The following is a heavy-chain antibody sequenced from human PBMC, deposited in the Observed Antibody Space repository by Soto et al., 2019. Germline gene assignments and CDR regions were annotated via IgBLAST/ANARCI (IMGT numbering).Heavy chain of an antibody. CDR2: ISGGGLNT. Sequence: GGSLRLSCAASGFTFSAYAMTWVRQAPGKGLEWVSSISGGGLNTYYADSVKGRFTISRDNSKNTVSLQMNSLRADDTAVYYCAKSPDFYYYGMDVWGQGXTVTVSS. V-gene: IGHV3-23*01. CDR3: AKSPDFYYYGMDV. J-gene: IGHJ6*02. CDR1: GFTFSAYA.